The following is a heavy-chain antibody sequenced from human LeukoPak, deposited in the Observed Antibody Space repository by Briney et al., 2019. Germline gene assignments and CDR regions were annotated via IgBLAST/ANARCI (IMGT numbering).Heavy chain of an antibody. CDR2: ISAYNGNT. Sequence: GASVKVSCKASGYTFTTYGISWVRQAPGQGLEWMAWISAYNGNTNYAQKLQGRVTMTTDTSTSTAYMELRSLRFDDTAVYYCARASSGDYYADYWGQGTLVTVSS. V-gene: IGHV1-18*01. CDR1: GYTFTTYG. D-gene: IGHD3-22*01. CDR3: ARASSGDYYADY. J-gene: IGHJ4*02.